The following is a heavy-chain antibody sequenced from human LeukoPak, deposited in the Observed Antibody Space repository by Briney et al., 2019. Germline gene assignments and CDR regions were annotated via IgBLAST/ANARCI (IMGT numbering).Heavy chain of an antibody. CDR1: GYTFTSYG. D-gene: IGHD1-26*01. V-gene: IGHV1-69*13. J-gene: IGHJ4*02. CDR2: IITIFGTA. CDR3: ASGPGTPKGIDY. Sequence: SVKVSCKASGYTFTSYGISWVRQAPGQGLEWMGGIITIFGTANYAQKFQGRVTITADESTSTAYMELSSLRSEDTAVYYCASGPGTPKGIDYWGQGTLVTVSS.